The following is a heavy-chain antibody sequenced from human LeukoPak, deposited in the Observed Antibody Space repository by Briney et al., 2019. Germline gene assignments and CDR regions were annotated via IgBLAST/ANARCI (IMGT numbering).Heavy chain of an antibody. CDR2: ISSSGSTI. D-gene: IGHD3-22*01. CDR3: AKSITSGGGYYYSIFDY. J-gene: IGHJ4*02. V-gene: IGHV3-48*03. CDR1: GFTFSSYE. Sequence: GGSLRLSCAASGFTFSSYEMNWVRQAPGKGLEWVSYISSSGSTIYHADSVKGRFTISRDNAKNSLYLQMNSLRAEDTAVYYCAKSITSGGGYYYSIFDYWGQGTLVTVSS.